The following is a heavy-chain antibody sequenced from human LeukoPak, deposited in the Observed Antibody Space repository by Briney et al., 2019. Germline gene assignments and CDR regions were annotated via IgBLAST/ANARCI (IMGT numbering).Heavy chain of an antibody. J-gene: IGHJ4*02. CDR3: AREGADDGYNLF. V-gene: IGHV3-30-3*01. CDR2: ITYDGSNK. Sequence: GGSLRLSCTASGFTFSSSAMDWVRQAPGKGLEWVAIITYDGSNKAYADSVKGRFTISRDNSKNTLYLQMNSLRAEDTAVYYCAREGADDGYNLFWGQGTLVTVSS. D-gene: IGHD5-24*01. CDR1: GFTFSSSA.